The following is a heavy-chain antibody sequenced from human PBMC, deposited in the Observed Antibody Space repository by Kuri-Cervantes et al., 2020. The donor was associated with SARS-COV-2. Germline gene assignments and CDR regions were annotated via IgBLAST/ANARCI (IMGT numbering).Heavy chain of an antibody. J-gene: IGHJ4*01. CDR1: GGSISSYY. Sequence: ESLKISCTVSGGSISSYYWSWIRQPPGKGLEWIGHIYYDGSTNYKTSLKGRVTISLDTSKNQFSLKVGPVTAADTAVYYCARASTSFDDWGHGTLVTVSS. V-gene: IGHV4-59*01. CDR2: IYYDGST. CDR3: ARASTSFDD.